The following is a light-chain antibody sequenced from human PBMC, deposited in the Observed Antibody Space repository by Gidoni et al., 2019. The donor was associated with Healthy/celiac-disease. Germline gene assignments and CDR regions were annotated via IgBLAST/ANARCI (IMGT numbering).Light chain of an antibody. CDR1: QSISSY. Sequence: DFQMTQSPSSLSASVGDRVTITCRESQSISSYLNWYQQKPGKAPQLLIDAASSLQSGVPSRFSGSGSGTDFTLTISSLQPEDFATYYGQQSYSTPITFGQGTRLEIK. J-gene: IGKJ5*01. CDR2: AAS. CDR3: QQSYSTPIT. V-gene: IGKV1-39*01.